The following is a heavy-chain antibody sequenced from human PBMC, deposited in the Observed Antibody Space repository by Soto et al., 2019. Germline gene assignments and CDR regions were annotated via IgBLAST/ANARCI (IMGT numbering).Heavy chain of an antibody. V-gene: IGHV3-48*01. D-gene: IGHD2-8*01. Sequence: EVQLVESGGGLVQPGGSLRLSCAASGFTFSSYSMNWVRQAPGKGLEWVSYISSSSSTIYYADSVKGRFTISRDNAKNSLYLQMNSLRAEDTAVYYCARVMVYARGAFDIWGQGTMVTVSS. CDR1: GFTFSSYS. CDR2: ISSSSSTI. CDR3: ARVMVYARGAFDI. J-gene: IGHJ3*02.